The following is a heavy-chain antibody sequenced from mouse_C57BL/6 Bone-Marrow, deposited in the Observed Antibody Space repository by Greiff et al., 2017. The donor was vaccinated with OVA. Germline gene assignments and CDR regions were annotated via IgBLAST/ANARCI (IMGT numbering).Heavy chain of an antibody. CDR2: IYPGDGDT. D-gene: IGHD1-1*01. CDR3: ARCAYYGSRKWYFDV. V-gene: IGHV1-82*01. CDR1: GYAFSSSW. Sequence: VKLVESGPELVKPGASVKISCKASGYAFSSSWMNWVKQRPGKGLEWIGWIYPGDGDTNYNGTFKGKATLSADKSYSTAYMQLSSLTSEDSAVYFCARCAYYGSRKWYFDVWGTGTTVTVSS. J-gene: IGHJ1*03.